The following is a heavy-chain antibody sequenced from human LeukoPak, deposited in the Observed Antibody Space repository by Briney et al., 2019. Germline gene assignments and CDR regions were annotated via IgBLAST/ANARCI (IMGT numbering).Heavy chain of an antibody. D-gene: IGHD2-8*02. Sequence: ATSLRLSCAASGFTFSSYGMHWVRQAPGKGLEWVAVFPYDGSNKYSADSVQGRFTISRDNSKNTLYLQMNSLRAEDTAIYYCAREGGYCTGDTCAYNWFDPWGQGTLVTVSS. CDR3: AREGGYCTGDTCAYNWFDP. CDR2: FPYDGSNK. V-gene: IGHV3-33*05. CDR1: GFTFSSYG. J-gene: IGHJ5*02.